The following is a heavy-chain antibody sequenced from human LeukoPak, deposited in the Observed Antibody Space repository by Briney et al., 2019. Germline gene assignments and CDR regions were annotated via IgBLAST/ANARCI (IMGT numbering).Heavy chain of an antibody. CDR3: ARLGGSSHWDY. CDR2: ITSSGNTI. CDR1: GFTFSDYY. J-gene: IGHJ4*02. D-gene: IGHD1-26*01. Sequence: GGSLRLSCAASGFTFSDYYMSWIRQTPGKGLEWVSYITSSGNTIYYADSVKGRFTFSRDNAKNSLYLQMNSLRAEDTAVYYCARLGGSSHWDYWGQGTLVTVSS. V-gene: IGHV3-11*04.